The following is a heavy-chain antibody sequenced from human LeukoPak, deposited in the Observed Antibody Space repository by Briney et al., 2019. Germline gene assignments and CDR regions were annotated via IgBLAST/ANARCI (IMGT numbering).Heavy chain of an antibody. CDR2: SNSDRSST. V-gene: IGHV3-74*01. CDR3: ARDTGGV. CDR1: GFTFSRYW. J-gene: IGHJ4*02. Sequence: GGSLRLSCVASGFTFSRYWMHWVRQAPGKGLVWVSRSNSDRSSTNYADSVKGRFTISRDNAKNTLYLQMNSLRAEDTAVYYCARDTGGVWGQGTLVTVSS. D-gene: IGHD3-10*01.